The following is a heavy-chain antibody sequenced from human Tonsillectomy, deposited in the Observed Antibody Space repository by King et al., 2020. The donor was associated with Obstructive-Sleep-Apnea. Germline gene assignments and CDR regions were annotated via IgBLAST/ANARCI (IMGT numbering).Heavy chain of an antibody. V-gene: IGHV3-9*01. CDR2: ISWNSGSV. J-gene: IGHJ4*02. CDR1: GFIFDDYA. CDR3: AKDRSQWLAIYAADH. Sequence: VQLVESGGGLVQPGRSLSLSCAASGFIFDDYAMHWVRQAPGKGLEWVSGISWNSGSVGYADSVKGRFTISRDNAKNSLYLQMNSLRPEDTALYYCAKDRSQWLAIYAADHGGQGTLVTVSS. D-gene: IGHD3-22*01.